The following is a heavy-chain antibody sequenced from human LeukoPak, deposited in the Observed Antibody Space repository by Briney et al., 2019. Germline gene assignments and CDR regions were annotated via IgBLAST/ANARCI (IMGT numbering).Heavy chain of an antibody. CDR1: GFPFSTYA. V-gene: IGHV3-23*01. CDR3: ANRGVGYYYMDV. Sequence: GGSLRLSCAASGFPFSTYAMTWVRQAPGKWLEWVSSISVSGGSTYYSDPAKGRFTISRDNSKNTLYLQMNSLRVEDTAVYYCANRGVGYYYMDVWGKGTTVTVSS. J-gene: IGHJ6*03. D-gene: IGHD2-15*01. CDR2: ISVSGGST.